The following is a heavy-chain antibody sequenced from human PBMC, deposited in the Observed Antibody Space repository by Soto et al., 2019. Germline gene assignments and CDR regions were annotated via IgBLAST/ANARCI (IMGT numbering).Heavy chain of an antibody. CDR1: GGSVHNFY. D-gene: IGHD3-16*01. CDR3: ARGVDYYATSGYFSFDS. V-gene: IGHV4-59*02. J-gene: IGHJ4*01. Sequence: SETLSLTCNLSGGSVHNFYWLLIRQPPGKGLEWVGHVHYSGSTNYSPSLNSRATISLDTSKSQLSLKLRSVTAAETAMYFCARGVDYYATSGYFSFDSWDQGIPVTVSS. CDR2: VHYSGST.